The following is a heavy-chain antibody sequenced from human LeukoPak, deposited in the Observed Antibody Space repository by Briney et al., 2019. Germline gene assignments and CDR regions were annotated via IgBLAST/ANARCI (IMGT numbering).Heavy chain of an antibody. J-gene: IGHJ6*03. V-gene: IGHV3-43D*03. Sequence: GGSLRLSCLASGFTFDDYAMHWVRQAPGKGLEWVSLISWDGGTTYYADSVKGRFTISRDNSKNSLYLQMNSLGAEDTALYYCAKDPGSGSYYYYYMDVRGKGTTVTVSS. CDR2: ISWDGGTT. D-gene: IGHD3-10*01. CDR1: GFTFDDYA. CDR3: AKDPGSGSYYYYYMDV.